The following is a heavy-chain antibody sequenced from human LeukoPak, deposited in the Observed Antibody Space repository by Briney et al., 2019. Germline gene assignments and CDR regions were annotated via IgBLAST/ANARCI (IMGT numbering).Heavy chain of an antibody. CDR3: GRLDDYDYSAW. J-gene: IGHJ4*02. CDR1: SASIRSSNYY. Sequence: SETLSLTCTVSSASIRSSNYYWGWIRQPPGKGLEWIGSIYYSGNTYYNPSLKSRVTISVDTSKNQFSLKLNSVTAADTAVYFCGRLDDYDYSAWWGQGILVTVSS. D-gene: IGHD3-22*01. V-gene: IGHV4-39*01. CDR2: IYYSGNT.